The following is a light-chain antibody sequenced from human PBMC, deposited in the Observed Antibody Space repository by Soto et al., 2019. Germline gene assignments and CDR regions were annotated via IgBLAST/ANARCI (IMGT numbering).Light chain of an antibody. CDR1: SSDVGGYNY. CDR2: EVS. CDR3: SSYTTGDTGV. J-gene: IGLJ2*01. Sequence: QSALTQPASVSGSPGQSITISCTGTSSDVGGYNYVSWYQQHPGKAPKLMIYEVSDRPSGVSNRFSGSKSGNTASLTISRLQAEDEADYYCSSYTTGDTGVFGGGTKVTVL. V-gene: IGLV2-14*01.